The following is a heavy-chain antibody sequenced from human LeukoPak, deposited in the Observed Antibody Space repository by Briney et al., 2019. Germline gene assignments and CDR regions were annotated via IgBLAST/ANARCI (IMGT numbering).Heavy chain of an antibody. CDR1: GFTFSAYG. CDR2: KNYDGRNK. CDR3: ARGTTADAFDV. D-gene: IGHD4-17*01. Sequence: PWGSLRLSCAASGFTFSAYGIHWVRQAPGKGLEWVALKNYDGRNKNYADSVKGRFTISRDNSKNTLYLQMNSLRAEDTAVYFCARGTTADAFDVWGQGTVVTVSS. V-gene: IGHV3-33*01. J-gene: IGHJ3*01.